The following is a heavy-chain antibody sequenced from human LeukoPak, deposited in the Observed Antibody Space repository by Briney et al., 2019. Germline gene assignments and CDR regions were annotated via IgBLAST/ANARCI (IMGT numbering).Heavy chain of an antibody. CDR2: IYYSGIT. Sequence: SETLSLTCTVSGGSISSYYWSWIRQPPGKGLEWIGYIYYSGITNYNPSLKSRVTISVDTSKNQFSLKLSSVTAADTAVHYCARGVYIAAAQYGYWGQETLVTVSS. CDR1: GGSISSYY. J-gene: IGHJ4*02. D-gene: IGHD6-13*01. CDR3: ARGVYIAAAQYGY. V-gene: IGHV4-59*01.